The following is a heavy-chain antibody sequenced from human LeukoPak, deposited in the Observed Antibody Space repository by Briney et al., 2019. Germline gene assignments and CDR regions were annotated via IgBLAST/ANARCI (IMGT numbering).Heavy chain of an antibody. D-gene: IGHD3-16*02. J-gene: IGHJ4*02. CDR1: GYTFTGYH. Sequence: ASVKVSCKASGYTFTGYHMHWVRQAPGQGLEWMGWINPNSGGTNYAQKFQGRVTMTRDTSISTAYMELSRLTSDDTAVYYCARLSHPLDYWGQGTLVTVSS. CDR2: INPNSGGT. CDR3: ARLSHPLDY. V-gene: IGHV1-2*02.